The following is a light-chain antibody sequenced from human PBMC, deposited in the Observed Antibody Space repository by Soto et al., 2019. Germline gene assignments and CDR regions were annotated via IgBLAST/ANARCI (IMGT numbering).Light chain of an antibody. CDR1: QSVSSSY. J-gene: IGKJ3*01. CDR3: QQYGNSPQG. CDR2: AAS. Sequence: EIVLTQSPGTLSLSPGERATLSCRASQSVSSSYLAWYQQKPGQAPRLLIYAASSRATGIPDRFSGSGAGTDFTLTISKLEPEDFAVYYCQQYGNSPQGFGPGTKVDIK. V-gene: IGKV3-20*01.